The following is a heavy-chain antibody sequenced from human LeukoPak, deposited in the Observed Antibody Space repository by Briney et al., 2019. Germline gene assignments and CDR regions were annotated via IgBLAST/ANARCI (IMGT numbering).Heavy chain of an antibody. CDR2: ISGSGGST. V-gene: IGHV3-23*01. Sequence: GGSLRPPCAASGFTFSSYAMSWVRQAPGKGLEWVSAISGSGGSTYYADSVKGRFTISRDNSKNTLYLQMNSLRAEDTAVYYCAKDRRTGLAALIVVVVAATPPDYWGQGTLVTVSS. D-gene: IGHD2-15*01. CDR1: GFTFSSYA. CDR3: AKDRRTGLAALIVVVVAATPPDY. J-gene: IGHJ4*02.